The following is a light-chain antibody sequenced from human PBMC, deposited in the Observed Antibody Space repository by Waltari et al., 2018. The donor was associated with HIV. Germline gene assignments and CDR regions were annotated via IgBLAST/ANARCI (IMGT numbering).Light chain of an antibody. CDR3: AAYAGNNIVI. CDR1: SRDLGYFNS. CDR2: DVN. V-gene: IGLV2-8*01. Sequence: QSPLTPPPSPSGSPGQSVTLSCTGTSRDLGYFNSVSWYQQPPGKPPKLLIYDVNKPPSGVPDRFSASKSGATASLTVSGLLAEDEADYYCAAYAGNNIVIFGGGTKVTV. J-gene: IGLJ2*01.